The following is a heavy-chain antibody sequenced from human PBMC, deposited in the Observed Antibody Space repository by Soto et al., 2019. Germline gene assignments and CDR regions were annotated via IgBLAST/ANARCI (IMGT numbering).Heavy chain of an antibody. Sequence: GASVKVSCKASGYTFTSYGISWVRQAPGQGLEWMGWISAYNGNTNYAQKLQGRVTMTTDTSTSTACMELRSLRSADSAVYYCARAPVTREWFDPWGQGTLVTVSS. CDR3: ARAPVTREWFDP. CDR1: GYTFTSYG. J-gene: IGHJ5*02. D-gene: IGHD4-17*01. CDR2: ISAYNGNT. V-gene: IGHV1-18*04.